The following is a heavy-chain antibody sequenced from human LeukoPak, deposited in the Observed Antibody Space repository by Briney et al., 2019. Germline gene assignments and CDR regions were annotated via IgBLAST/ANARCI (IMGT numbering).Heavy chain of an antibody. D-gene: IGHD2-21*01. CDR2: IYDTGVT. V-gene: IGHV4-59*01. CDR1: GGSISPYH. CDR3: ARVIPPLIGYYHYHYMDV. Sequence: SETLSLTCTISGGSISPYHWAWIRQSPEKGLEWIGNIYDTGVTNYNPSLRSRLSISVDTSKNLFSLYMRSVTAADTAVYYCARVIPPLIGYYHYHYMDVWGNGTTVTVSS. J-gene: IGHJ6*03.